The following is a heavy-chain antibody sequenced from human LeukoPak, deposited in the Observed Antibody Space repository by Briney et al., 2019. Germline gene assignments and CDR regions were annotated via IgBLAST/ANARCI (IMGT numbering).Heavy chain of an antibody. CDR2: SSPSGITT. CDR1: GFTFSQFE. CDR3: AREGDVYNWNDGYYFDH. J-gene: IGHJ4*02. V-gene: IGHV3-48*03. Sequence: PGGSLRLSRVASGFTFSQFEMTWVRQAPGKGLEWISYSSPSGITTYYANSVRGRFTISRDNAKNALYLQMDGLTVDDTALYYCAREGDVYNWNDGYYFDHWGQGILVTVSA. D-gene: IGHD1-1*01.